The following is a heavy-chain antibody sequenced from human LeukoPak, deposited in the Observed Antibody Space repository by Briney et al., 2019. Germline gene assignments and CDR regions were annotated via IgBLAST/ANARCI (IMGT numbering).Heavy chain of an antibody. V-gene: IGHV3-48*01. CDR2: ISSTGTKK. J-gene: IGHJ4*02. CDR1: DSTFSTST. Sequence: GGSLRLSCAGSDSTFSTSTMNWVRQAPGKGLEWVSYISSTGTKKFYADSVKGRFTISRDNDKNSLYLQMNSLRAEDTAVYYCAKDGPESSGWYFDYWGQGTLVTVSS. D-gene: IGHD6-19*01. CDR3: AKDGPESSGWYFDY.